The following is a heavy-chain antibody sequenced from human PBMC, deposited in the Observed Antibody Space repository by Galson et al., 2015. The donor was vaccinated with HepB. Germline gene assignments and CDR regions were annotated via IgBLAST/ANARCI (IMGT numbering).Heavy chain of an antibody. CDR3: ATGRGGSYYGGGGNLDY. CDR1: GFTFSSYS. Sequence: SLRLSCAASGFTFSSYSMNWVRQAPGKGLEWVSYISSSSSTIYYADSVKGRFTISRDNAKNSLYLQMNSLRAEDTAVYYCATGRGGSYYGGGGNLDYWGQGTLVTVSS. J-gene: IGHJ4*02. D-gene: IGHD1-26*01. V-gene: IGHV3-48*01. CDR2: ISSSSSTI.